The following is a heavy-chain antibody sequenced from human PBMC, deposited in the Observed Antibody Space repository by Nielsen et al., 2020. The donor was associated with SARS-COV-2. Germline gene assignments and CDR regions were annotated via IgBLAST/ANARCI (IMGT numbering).Heavy chain of an antibody. CDR2: IDWDDDK. V-gene: IGHV2-70*11. J-gene: IGHJ4*02. D-gene: IGHD6-19*01. CDR1: GFSLSTNGMC. Sequence: SGPTLVKPTQTLTLTCTFSGFSLSTNGMCVSWIRQPPGKALEWLARIDWDDDKYYSTSLQTRLTISKDTSKNQVVLTMTNIDPVDTATYYCARMIEGRSGWFFFDSWGQGTLVTVSS. CDR3: ARMIEGRSGWFFFDS.